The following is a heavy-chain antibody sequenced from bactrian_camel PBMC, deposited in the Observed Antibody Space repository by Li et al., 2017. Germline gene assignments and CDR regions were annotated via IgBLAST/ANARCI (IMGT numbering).Heavy chain of an antibody. CDR2: MCNGAGSSP. CDR1: ESVYNVDSHC. D-gene: IGHD1*01. J-gene: IGHJ4*01. CDR3: AAARYILGPTLLAEGKYKS. Sequence: QVQLVESGGGSVQAGGSLRLSCQASESVYNVDSHCMGWFRQAPGREREGVAAMCNGAGSSPEYADFVEGRFAIFREGAKTATLQMNSLKPEDSAMYYCAAARYILGPTLLAEGKYKSWGQGTQVTVS. V-gene: IGHV3S63*01.